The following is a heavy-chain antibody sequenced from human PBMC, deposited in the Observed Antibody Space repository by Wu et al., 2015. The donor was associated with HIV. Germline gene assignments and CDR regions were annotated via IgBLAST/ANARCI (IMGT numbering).Heavy chain of an antibody. V-gene: IGHV1-46*01. CDR3: VRVGTKKYVRGTDSHWAAYDV. CDR1: GYIFTRNF. CDR2: LNPVTGNS. Sequence: QVQLLQSGAALKEPGTSVNLSCTTSGYIFTRNFLHWVRQAPGQGLEWIGILNPVTGNSGYAQKFQGRVNMTRDTSTTTVYMELGNLTSADTALYYCVRVGTKKYVRGTDSHWAAYDVWGRGGEWSPSLQ. D-gene: IGHD3-10*02. J-gene: IGHJ3*01.